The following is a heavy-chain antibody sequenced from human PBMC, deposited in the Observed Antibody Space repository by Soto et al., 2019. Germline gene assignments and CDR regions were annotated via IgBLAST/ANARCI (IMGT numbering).Heavy chain of an antibody. CDR3: AINQGEGSDSYNWLDP. CDR2: IIPIFGTA. D-gene: IGHD3-10*01. Sequence: VASVKVSCKASGGTFSSYAISWVRQAPGQGLEWMGGIIPIFGTANYAQKFQGRVTITADESTSTAYMELSRLRSEDTAVYYCAINQGEGSDSYNWLDPWGQGTIVTVYS. CDR1: GGTFSSYA. V-gene: IGHV1-69*13. J-gene: IGHJ5*02.